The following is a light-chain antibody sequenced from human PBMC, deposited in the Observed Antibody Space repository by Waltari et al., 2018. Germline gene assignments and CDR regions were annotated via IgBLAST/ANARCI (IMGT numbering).Light chain of an antibody. CDR3: QQYYSSPYT. J-gene: IGKJ2*01. V-gene: IGKV4-1*01. Sequence: DIGMTQSPDSLAVSLGERATINCKSSQTILFNSTNRNYLAWYQQKAGRPPKVVIYWASPRESGVPDRFSGSGSGTDFTLTISNLQAEDVAVYYCQQYYSSPYTFGQGTKLEIK. CDR2: WAS. CDR1: QTILFNSTNRNY.